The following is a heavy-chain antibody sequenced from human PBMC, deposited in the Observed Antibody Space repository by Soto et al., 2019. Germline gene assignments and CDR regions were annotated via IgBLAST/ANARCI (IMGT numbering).Heavy chain of an antibody. CDR1: GGTFGSDA. V-gene: IGHV1-69*06. CDR2: IIPIFGTT. D-gene: IGHD3-22*01. J-gene: IGHJ5*02. CDR3: ARDRTPSCYYTNGTDP. Sequence: SVKGCCKASGGTFGSDAITWVRKAPVQGLEWVGRIIPIFGTTNYAQNLQGRVTISADKSTLTSYMELHSLTSDDTALYYCARDRTPSCYYTNGTDPCGHRPLAT.